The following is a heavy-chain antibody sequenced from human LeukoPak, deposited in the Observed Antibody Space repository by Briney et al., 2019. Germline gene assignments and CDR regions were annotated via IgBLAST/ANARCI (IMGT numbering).Heavy chain of an antibody. D-gene: IGHD3-3*01. V-gene: IGHV3-33*01. CDR2: IWYDGSNK. CDR3: ARGPTYYDFWSGYSTLDF. J-gene: IGHJ4*02. Sequence: GGSLRLSCAASGFTFSSFGMHWVRQAPGKGLEWVAVIWYDGSNKYYADSVRGRFTISRDNSKNTLYLQMNSLRAEDSAVYYCARGPTYYDFWSGYSTLDFWGQGTLVTVSS. CDR1: GFTFSSFG.